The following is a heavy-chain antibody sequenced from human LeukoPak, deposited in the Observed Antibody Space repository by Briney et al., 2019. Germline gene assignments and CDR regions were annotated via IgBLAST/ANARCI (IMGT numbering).Heavy chain of an antibody. V-gene: IGHV3-66*01. Sequence: GGSLRLSCPASGFILSSNHMNWVRQTPGKGLDWVSIIYISAGTKHYADSVKGRFIISRDNSENTVYLQMINLRADDSAVYYCARDGSNFYFDYWGQGALVTVSS. J-gene: IGHJ4*02. CDR2: IYISAGTK. CDR1: GFILSSNH. CDR3: ARDGSNFYFDY. D-gene: IGHD5-24*01.